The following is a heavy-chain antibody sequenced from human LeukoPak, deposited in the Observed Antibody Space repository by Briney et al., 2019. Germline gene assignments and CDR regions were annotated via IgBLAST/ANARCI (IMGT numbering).Heavy chain of an antibody. V-gene: IGHV3-23*01. Sequence: GGSLRLSCAASGFTFSSYAMSWVRQAPGKGLEWVSAISGSGGSTYYADSVKGRFTISRDNSKNTLYLQMNSLRAEDTAVYYCAKASRGGYSGYGDYYYYYGMDVWGQGTTVTVSS. D-gene: IGHD5-12*01. J-gene: IGHJ6*02. CDR3: AKASRGGYSGYGDYYYYYGMDV. CDR2: ISGSGGST. CDR1: GFTFSSYA.